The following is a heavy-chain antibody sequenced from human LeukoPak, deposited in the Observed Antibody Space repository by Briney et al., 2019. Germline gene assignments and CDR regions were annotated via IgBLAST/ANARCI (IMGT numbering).Heavy chain of an antibody. Sequence: PSETLSLTCTVSGGSISSSSYYWGWIRQPPGKGLEWIGSIYYSGSTYYNPSLKSRVTISVDTPKNQFSLKLSSVTAADTAVYYCARDRHWFGEAFDIWGQGTMVTVSS. CDR1: GGSISSSSYY. J-gene: IGHJ3*02. CDR2: IYYSGST. CDR3: ARDRHWFGEAFDI. V-gene: IGHV4-39*07. D-gene: IGHD3-10*01.